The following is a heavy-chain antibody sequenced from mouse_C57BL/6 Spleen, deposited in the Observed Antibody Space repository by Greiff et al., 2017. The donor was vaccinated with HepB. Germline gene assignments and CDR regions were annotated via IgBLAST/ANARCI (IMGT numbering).Heavy chain of an antibody. D-gene: IGHD2-3*01. J-gene: IGHJ3*01. CDR3: ARYDGYYVGFAY. CDR1: GYAFSSSW. V-gene: IGHV1-82*01. CDR2: IYPGDGDT. Sequence: VQLQQSGPELVKPGASVKISCKASGYAFSSSWMNWVKQRPGKGLEWIGRIYPGDGDTNYKGKFKGKATLTADKSSSTAYMQLSSLTSEDSAVYFCARYDGYYVGFAYWGQGTLVTVSA.